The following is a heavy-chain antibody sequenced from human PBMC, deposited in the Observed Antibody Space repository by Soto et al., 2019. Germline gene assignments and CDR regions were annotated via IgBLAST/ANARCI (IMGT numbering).Heavy chain of an antibody. V-gene: IGHV5-51*01. Sequence: PGAYLKISCKGSGYGFTSYWIGWVRQMPGKGLEWMGITNPGDSDTRYRPSFQGQVTISADKSISTAYLQWSSLKASDTAIYYCAKKVNSGSGSQFFDYWGQGTLVTVSS. D-gene: IGHD3-10*01. CDR1: GYGFTSYW. CDR3: AKKVNSGSGSQFFDY. CDR2: TNPGDSDT. J-gene: IGHJ4*02.